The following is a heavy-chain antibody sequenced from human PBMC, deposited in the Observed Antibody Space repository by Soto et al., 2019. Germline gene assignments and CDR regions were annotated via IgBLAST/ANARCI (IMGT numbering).Heavy chain of an antibody. CDR1: GFTFSNYA. J-gene: IGHJ4*02. V-gene: IGHV3-23*01. CDR3: AKAGCRGGTCYLYYFHY. Sequence: PGGSLRLSCAASGFTFSNYAMSWVRQAPGKGLEWVSTISGRGGNTYYADSVKGRFTISRDNSRNTLYLQMDSLRVEDSAVYSCAKAGCRGGTCYLYYFHYSGQGAMATVYS. CDR2: ISGRGGNT. D-gene: IGHD2-15*01.